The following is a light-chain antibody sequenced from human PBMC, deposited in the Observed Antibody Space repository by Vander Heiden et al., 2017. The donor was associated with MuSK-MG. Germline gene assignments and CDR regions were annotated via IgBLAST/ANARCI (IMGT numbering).Light chain of an antibody. V-gene: IGLV2-14*01. CDR2: DVS. CDR3: SSYTSSSTVV. J-gene: IGLJ2*01. CDR1: GSDVGGYNY. Sequence: QSALTQPASVSGSPGQSITISCTGTGSDVGGYNYVSWYQQHPGKAPKLMIYDVSNRPSGVSNRFSGSKSGNTASLTISGLQAEDEGDYYCSSYTSSSTVVFGGGTKLTGL.